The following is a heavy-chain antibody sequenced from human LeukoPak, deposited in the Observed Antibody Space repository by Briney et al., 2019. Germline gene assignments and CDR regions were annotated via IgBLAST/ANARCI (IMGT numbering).Heavy chain of an antibody. CDR2: IYYSGST. CDR1: GGSISSGDYY. V-gene: IGHV4-30-4*08. Sequence: SETLSLTCTVSGGSISSGDYYWSWLRQPPGMGLEWIGYIYYSGSTYYNPSLKSRVTISVDTSKNQFSLKLSSVTAADTAVYYCARGTAKHSSGNWFDPWGQGTLVTVSS. CDR3: ARGTAKHSSGNWFDP. D-gene: IGHD6-25*01. J-gene: IGHJ5*02.